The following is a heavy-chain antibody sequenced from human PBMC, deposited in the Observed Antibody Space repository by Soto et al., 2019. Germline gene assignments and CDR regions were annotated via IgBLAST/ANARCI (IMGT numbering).Heavy chain of an antibody. D-gene: IGHD3-10*01. CDR1: GFPFSDYY. Sequence: QVQLVESGGGLVKPGGSLRLSCAASGFPFSDYYMNWIRQAPGKGLEWVSFINNSSIYTNYADSVKGRFTISRDTTKNSLYLQMNSLRPEDTAVYYCVRDISPNNFASGSYTYWGQGTLVTVSS. CDR3: VRDISPNNFASGSYTY. CDR2: INNSSIYT. J-gene: IGHJ4*02. V-gene: IGHV3-11*06.